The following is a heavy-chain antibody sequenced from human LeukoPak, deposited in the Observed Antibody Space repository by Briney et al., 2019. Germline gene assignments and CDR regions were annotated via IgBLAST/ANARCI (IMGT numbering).Heavy chain of an antibody. Sequence: TASETLSLTCTVSGGSISSSSYYWGWIRQPPGKGLEWIGSIYYSGSTYYNPSLKSRVTISVDTSKNQFSLELSSVTAADTAVYYCARVTSVALYYYYYYGMDVWGQGTTVTVSS. CDR1: GGSISSSSYY. J-gene: IGHJ6*02. V-gene: IGHV4-39*01. D-gene: IGHD4-11*01. CDR3: ARVTSVALYYYYYYGMDV. CDR2: IYYSGST.